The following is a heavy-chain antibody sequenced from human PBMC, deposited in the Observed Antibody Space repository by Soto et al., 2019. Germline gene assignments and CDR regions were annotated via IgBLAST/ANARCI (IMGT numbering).Heavy chain of an antibody. CDR2: INPNSGGT. Sequence: ASVKVSCKASGYTFTGYYMHWVRQAPGQGLEWMGWINPNSGGTNYAQKFQGRVTMTRDTSISTAYMELSRLRSDDTAVYYCASYDSSGSYAYYYYGMDVWGQGTTVTVYS. J-gene: IGHJ6*02. V-gene: IGHV1-2*02. D-gene: IGHD3-22*01. CDR3: ASYDSSGSYAYYYYGMDV. CDR1: GYTFTGYY.